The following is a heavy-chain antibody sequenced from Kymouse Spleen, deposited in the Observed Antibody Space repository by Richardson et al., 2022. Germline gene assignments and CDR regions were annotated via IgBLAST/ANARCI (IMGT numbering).Heavy chain of an antibody. CDR2: ISGSGGST. Sequence: EVQLVESGGGLVQPGGSLRLSCAASGFTFSSYAMSWVRQAPGKGLEWVSAISGSGGSTYYADSVKGRFTISRDNSKNTLYLQMNSLRAEDTAVYYCAKANYYGSGSYYYFDYWGQGTLVTVSS. CDR1: GFTFSSYA. J-gene: IGHJ4*02. CDR3: AKANYYGSGSYYYFDY. V-gene: IGHV3-23*04. D-gene: IGHD3-10*01.